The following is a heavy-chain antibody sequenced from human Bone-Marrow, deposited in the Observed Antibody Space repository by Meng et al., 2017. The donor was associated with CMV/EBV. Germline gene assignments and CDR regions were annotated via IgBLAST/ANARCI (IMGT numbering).Heavy chain of an antibody. CDR2: ISGSGGST. CDR3: AKPPYCSSTSCGNWFDP. CDR1: GFTFSSYW. D-gene: IGHD2-2*01. Sequence: GESLKISCAASGFTFSSYWMSWVRQAPGKGLEWVSAISGSGGSTYYADSVKGRFTISRDNSKNTLYLQMNSLRAEDTAVYYCAKPPYCSSTSCGNWFDPWGQGTLVTVSS. V-gene: IGHV3-23*01. J-gene: IGHJ5*02.